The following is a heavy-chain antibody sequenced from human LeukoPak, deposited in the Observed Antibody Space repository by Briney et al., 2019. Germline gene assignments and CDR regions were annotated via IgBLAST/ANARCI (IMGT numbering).Heavy chain of an antibody. CDR3: AKDRYYDSSGSWAFDI. V-gene: IGHV3-23*01. D-gene: IGHD3-22*01. Sequence: PGGSLRLSCAASGFTFSSYAMSWVRQAPGKELEWVSAISGSGGSTYYADSVKGRFTISRDNSKNTLYLQMNSLRAEDTAVYYCAKDRYYDSSGSWAFDIWGQGTMVTVSS. CDR2: ISGSGGST. J-gene: IGHJ3*02. CDR1: GFTFSSYA.